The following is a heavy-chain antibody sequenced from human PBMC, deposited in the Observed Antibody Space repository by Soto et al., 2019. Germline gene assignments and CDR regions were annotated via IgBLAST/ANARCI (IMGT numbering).Heavy chain of an antibody. D-gene: IGHD6-13*01. Sequence: QVPLVQSGAEVKKPGASVKVSCKASGYTFTSYGISWVRQAPGQGLEWMGWISAYNGNTNYAQKLQGRVTMTTDTSTSTAYMELRSLRSDDTAVYYCARDGGQRYSSSWSYYYYGMDVWGQGTTVTVSS. J-gene: IGHJ6*02. V-gene: IGHV1-18*01. CDR1: GYTFTSYG. CDR2: ISAYNGNT. CDR3: ARDGGQRYSSSWSYYYYGMDV.